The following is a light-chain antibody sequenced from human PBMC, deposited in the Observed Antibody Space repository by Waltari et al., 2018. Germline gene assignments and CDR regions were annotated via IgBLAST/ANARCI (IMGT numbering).Light chain of an antibody. Sequence: SITISCTGTSSDVGGYKYVSWYQHHPGKAPKLLIYEVNNRPSGVSSRFSGSKSGNMASLTISGLQPEDEADYYCSSYTSSSTLVFGGGTKLTVL. CDR1: SSDVGGYKY. J-gene: IGLJ2*01. V-gene: IGLV2-14*01. CDR3: SSYTSSSTLV. CDR2: EVN.